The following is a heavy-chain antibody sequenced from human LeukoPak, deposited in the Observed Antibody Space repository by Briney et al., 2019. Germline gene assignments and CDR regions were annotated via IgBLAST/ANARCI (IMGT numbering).Heavy chain of an antibody. Sequence: GGSLRLSCAASGFTFSSYAMSWVRQAPGKGLEWVSVIYSGGSTYYADSVKGRFTISRHNSKNTLYLQMNSLRAEDTAVYYCARSGSAFTGSYFDDYWGQGTLVTVSS. J-gene: IGHJ4*02. CDR1: GFTFSSYA. D-gene: IGHD1-26*01. CDR3: ARSGSAFTGSYFDDY. CDR2: IYSGGST. V-gene: IGHV3-53*04.